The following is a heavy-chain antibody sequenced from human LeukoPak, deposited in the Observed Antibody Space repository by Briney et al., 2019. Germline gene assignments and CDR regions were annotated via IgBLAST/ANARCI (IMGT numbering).Heavy chain of an antibody. D-gene: IGHD3-22*01. Sequence: GESLKISCKGSGYTFTNYWIAWVRQMPGKGLEWMGIIYPGDSDTKYSPSFQGQVTISADKSISTAYLQWSSLKASDTAMYYCARLDYYDSSGYSQYYYYGMDVWGQGTTVTVSS. CDR3: ARLDYYDSSGYSQYYYYGMDV. CDR2: IYPGDSDT. V-gene: IGHV5-51*01. J-gene: IGHJ6*02. CDR1: GYTFTNYW.